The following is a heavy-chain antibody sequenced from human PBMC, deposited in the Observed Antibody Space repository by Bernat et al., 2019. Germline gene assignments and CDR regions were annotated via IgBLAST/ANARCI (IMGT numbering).Heavy chain of an antibody. CDR3: ARDRDIVATSSYYYYYGMDV. CDR1: GFTFSDSL. J-gene: IGHJ6*02. CDR2: IRSKASSYAT. V-gene: IGHV3-73*01. D-gene: IGHD5-12*01. Sequence: EVQLVESGGGLVQPGGSLKLSCAASGFTFSDSLMHWVRQTSGKGLECVGRIRSKASSYATAYTASVKGRFTISRDNSKNTLYLQMNSLRAEDTAVYYCARDRDIVATSSYYYYYGMDVWGQGTTVTVSS.